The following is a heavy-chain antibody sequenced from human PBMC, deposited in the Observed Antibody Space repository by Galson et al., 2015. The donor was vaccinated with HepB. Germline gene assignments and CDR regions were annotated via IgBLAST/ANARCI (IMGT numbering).Heavy chain of an antibody. D-gene: IGHD3-10*01. V-gene: IGHV1-69*13. Sequence: SVKVSCKASGGTFSSYAISWVRQAPGQGLEWMGGIIPIFGTANYAQKFQGRVTITADESTSTAYMELSSLRSEDTAVYYCARAHARFGSPDYWGQGTLVTVSS. J-gene: IGHJ4*02. CDR1: GGTFSSYA. CDR2: IIPIFGTA. CDR3: ARAHARFGSPDY.